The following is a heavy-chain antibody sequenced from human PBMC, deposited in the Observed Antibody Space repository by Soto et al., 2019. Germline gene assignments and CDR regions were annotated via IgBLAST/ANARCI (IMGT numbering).Heavy chain of an antibody. CDR3: AKAVYSNYYCFDP. Sequence: SETLSLTCTVSGGSISSGGYYWSWIRQHPGKGLEWIGYIYYSGSTYYNPSLKSRVTISVDTSKNHFSLKLSSVTAADTAVYYCAKAVYSNYYCFDPSGQGTLDIVSS. V-gene: IGHV4-31*03. J-gene: IGHJ5*02. CDR2: IYYSGST. D-gene: IGHD4-4*01. CDR1: GGSISSGGYY.